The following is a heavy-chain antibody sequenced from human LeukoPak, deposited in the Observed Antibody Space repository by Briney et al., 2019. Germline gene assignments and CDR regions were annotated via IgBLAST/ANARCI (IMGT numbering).Heavy chain of an antibody. J-gene: IGHJ1*01. V-gene: IGHV3-53*01. CDR1: GFTVSNNY. CDR2: IYSGGST. CDR3: ATPEYCGGDCYSFQH. D-gene: IGHD2-21*02. Sequence: GGSLRLSCAASGFTVSNNYMNWVRQAPGKGLEWVSVIYSGGSTYYADSVKGRFTISRDNSKNTLYLQMNSLRAEDTAVYYCATPEYCGGDCYSFQHWGQGTLVTVSS.